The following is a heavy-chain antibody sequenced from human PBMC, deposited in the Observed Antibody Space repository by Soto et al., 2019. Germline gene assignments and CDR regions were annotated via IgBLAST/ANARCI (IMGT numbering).Heavy chain of an antibody. CDR1: GFIFSDHY. CDR3: VRWKTGAPDY. D-gene: IGHD7-27*01. Sequence: EVQLVESGGGLVQPGGSLRLSCATSGFIFSDHYMDWVRQAPGKGLEWVGRPKNKANSYTTEYATSVKGRFSILRDDSKNSLHLQMNSLKTEDPAVYYCVRWKTGAPDYWGQGTLVTVSS. V-gene: IGHV3-72*01. CDR2: PKNKANSYTT. J-gene: IGHJ4*02.